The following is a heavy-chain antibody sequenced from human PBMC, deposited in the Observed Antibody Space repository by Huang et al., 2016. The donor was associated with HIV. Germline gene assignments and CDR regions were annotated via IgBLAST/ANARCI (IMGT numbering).Heavy chain of an antibody. J-gene: IGHJ4*02. CDR2: ISISGSTI. V-gene: IGHV3-11*01. Sequence: QVQLVESGGGLVKPGGSLSISCAASGFTFSDYYMSWIRQAPGKGLEWVSLISISGSTIDYADSVKGRFTISRDNAKNSLYLQMNNLRAEDTAVYYCARERMVGSTGIFDYWGQGTLVTVSS. CDR3: ARERMVGSTGIFDY. D-gene: IGHD1-26*01. CDR1: GFTFSDYY.